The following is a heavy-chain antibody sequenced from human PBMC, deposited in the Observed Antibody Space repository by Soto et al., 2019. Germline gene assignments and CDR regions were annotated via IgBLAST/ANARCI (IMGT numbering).Heavy chain of an antibody. J-gene: IGHJ4*02. CDR2: IYHTWST. CDR3: AITAADQLAYFNY. D-gene: IGHD6-6*01. CDR1: VWSIISGGYS. V-gene: IGHV4-30-2*01. Sequence: LALTCAVSVWSIISGGYSWSWIRQPPLKGLECIGYIYHTWSTYYNPSLYSRITISVDSFNNHFSLRLTSVTAADTCAYYCAITAADQLAYFNYWGQGALVTVSS.